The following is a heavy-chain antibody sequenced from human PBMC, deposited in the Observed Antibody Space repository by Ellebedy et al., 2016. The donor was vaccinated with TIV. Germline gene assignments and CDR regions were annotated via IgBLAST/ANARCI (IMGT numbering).Heavy chain of an antibody. D-gene: IGHD1-26*01. J-gene: IGHJ2*01. CDR3: ARHGWESLPYWHLDL. CDR1: GYIFSDYL. CDR2: IYPDDSDT. V-gene: IGHV5-51*01. Sequence: GESLKISXKGSGYIFSDYLIGWVRLVAGKGLEWVGIIYPDDSDTRYSPSFQGQVTISVDKSTGTDYLQWSSLKASDTAMYYCARHGWESLPYWHLDLWGRGTLVTVSS.